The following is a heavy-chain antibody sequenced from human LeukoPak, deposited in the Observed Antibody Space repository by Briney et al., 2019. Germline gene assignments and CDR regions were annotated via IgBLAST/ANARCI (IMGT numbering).Heavy chain of an antibody. CDR2: INHSGST. V-gene: IGHV4-34*01. D-gene: IGHD2-15*01. CDR3: ATGYCSGGSCYFGY. Sequence: SETLSLTCAVYGGSFSGYYWSWIRQPPGKGLKWIGEINHSGSTNYNPSLKSRVTISVDTSKNQFSLMLSSVTAADTAVYYCATGYCSGGSCYFGYWGQGTLVTVSS. J-gene: IGHJ4*02. CDR1: GGSFSGYY.